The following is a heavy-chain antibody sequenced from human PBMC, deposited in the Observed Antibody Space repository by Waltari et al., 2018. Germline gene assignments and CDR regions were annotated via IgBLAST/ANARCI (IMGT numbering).Heavy chain of an antibody. CDR2: ISYNGAT. J-gene: IGHJ3*01. D-gene: IGHD1-26*01. CDR3: ATYIGASLGTAAFDV. CDR1: GGSITSNRHY. V-gene: IGHV4-39*01. Sequence: QLQLQESGPGLVKPSETLSLTCRVSGGSITSNRHYWAWIRQPPGQGLEWIATISYNGATYSSPSLKSRVTISRDTSKNQLSLKLGSVTAADTAFYYCATYIGASLGTAAFDVWGQGTMVTVSS.